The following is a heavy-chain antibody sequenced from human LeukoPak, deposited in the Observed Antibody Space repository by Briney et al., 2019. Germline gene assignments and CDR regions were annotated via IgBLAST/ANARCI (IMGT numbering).Heavy chain of an antibody. J-gene: IGHJ4*02. CDR1: GFTFNSYA. CDR3: AKGAYDYIEMGYFDY. Sequence: GGSLRLSCAASGFTFNSYAMSWVRQAPGKGLEWVSTINVAGDHSYYADSVKGRFTISRDNSKNRLYLQMNSLRAEDTALYYCAKGAYDYIEMGYFDYWGQGTLVTVSS. V-gene: IGHV3-23*01. D-gene: IGHD5-12*01. CDR2: INVAGDHS.